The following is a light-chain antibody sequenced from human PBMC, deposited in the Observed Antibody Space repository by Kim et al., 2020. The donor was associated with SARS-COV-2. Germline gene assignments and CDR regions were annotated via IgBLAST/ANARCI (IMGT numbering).Light chain of an antibody. J-gene: IGKJ1*01. V-gene: IGKV3-11*01. CDR1: HSVNSY. Sequence: EIVLTHSPATLSLSPGERATLSCRASHSVNSYLVWYQQKPGQPPRLLIYDVSNRATGIPARFSGSGSGTDFTLTISSLEPEDFAVYYCQQRSNWPPTFGQGTKVDIK. CDR2: DVS. CDR3: QQRSNWPPT.